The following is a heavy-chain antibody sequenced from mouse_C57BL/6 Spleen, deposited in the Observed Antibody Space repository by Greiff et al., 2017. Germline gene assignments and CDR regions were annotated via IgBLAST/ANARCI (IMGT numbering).Heavy chain of an antibody. J-gene: IGHJ2*01. CDR2: ISNGGGST. CDR1: GFTFSDYY. D-gene: IGHD1-1*01. V-gene: IGHV5-12*01. Sequence: EVQLQESGGGLVQPGGSLKLSCAASGFTFSDYYMYWVRQTPEKRLEWVAYISNGGGSTYYPDTVKGRFTISRENAKNTLYLQMSRLKSEDTAMYYCARLYYYGSSPYFDYWGQGTTLTVSS. CDR3: ARLYYYGSSPYFDY.